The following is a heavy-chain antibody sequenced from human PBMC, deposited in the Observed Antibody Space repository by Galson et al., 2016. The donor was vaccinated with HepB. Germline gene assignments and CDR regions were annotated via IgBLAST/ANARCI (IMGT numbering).Heavy chain of an antibody. Sequence: SVKVSCKASGGTFSSYGISWVRQAPGQGLEWMGRIIPILGITNYAQKIQGRVTITADKSTSTAYMELSSLTSEDTAVYYCAAPRDGYNFRIVYWGQGTLVVVSS. D-gene: IGHD5-24*01. CDR3: AAPRDGYNFRIVY. J-gene: IGHJ4*02. CDR1: GGTFSSYG. V-gene: IGHV1-69*04. CDR2: IIPILGIT.